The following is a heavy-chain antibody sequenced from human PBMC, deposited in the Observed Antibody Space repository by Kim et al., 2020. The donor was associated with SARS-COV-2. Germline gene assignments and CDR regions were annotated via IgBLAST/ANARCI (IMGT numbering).Heavy chain of an antibody. J-gene: IGHJ4*02. CDR3: AKDRGYNRGSAH. V-gene: IGHV3-33*06. Sequence: QFYADSAKGRFTISGDNSKKTLYLQMNSLRAEDTAVYYCAKDRGYNRGSAHWGQGTLVAVPS. CDR2: Q. D-gene: IGHD5-12*01.